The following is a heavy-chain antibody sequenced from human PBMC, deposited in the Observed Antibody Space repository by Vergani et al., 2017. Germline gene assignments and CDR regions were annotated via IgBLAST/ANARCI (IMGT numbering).Heavy chain of an antibody. CDR2: IYYSGST. D-gene: IGHD2-2*01. CDR1: GGSVSSGSYY. CDR3: ARASIGVPAARFNNWFDP. J-gene: IGHJ5*02. V-gene: IGHV4-61*10. Sequence: QVQLQESGPGLVKPSETLSLTCTVSGGSVSSGSYYWSWIRQPAGKGLVWIGYIYYSGSTNYNPSLKSRVTISGDTSKNPFSLKLSSVTAADTAVYYCARASIGVPAARFNNWFDPWGQGTLVTVSS.